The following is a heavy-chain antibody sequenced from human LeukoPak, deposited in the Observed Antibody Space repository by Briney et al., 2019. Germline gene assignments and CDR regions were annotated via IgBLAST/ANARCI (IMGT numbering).Heavy chain of an antibody. CDR2: FDPEDGET. CDR1: GYTLTELS. Sequence: ASVKVSCKVSGYTLTELSMHWVRQAPGKGLEWMGGFDPEDGETIYAQKFQGRVTITRDTSASTAYMELSSLRSEDTAVYYCARPDSSGYYPYWGQGTLVTVSS. CDR3: ARPDSSGYYPY. V-gene: IGHV1-24*01. J-gene: IGHJ4*02. D-gene: IGHD3-22*01.